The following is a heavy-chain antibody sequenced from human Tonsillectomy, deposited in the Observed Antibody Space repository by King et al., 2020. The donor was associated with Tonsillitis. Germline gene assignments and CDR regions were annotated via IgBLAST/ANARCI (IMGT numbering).Heavy chain of an antibody. CDR2: INHSGST. J-gene: IGHJ4*02. CDR1: GGSFSGYY. D-gene: IGHD4-17*01. V-gene: IGHV4-34*01. Sequence: VQLQQWGAGLLKPSETLSLTCAVYGGSFSGYYWSWIRQPPGKGLEWIGEINHSGSTNYNPSLKSRVTISVDTSKNQFSLKLSSVTAADTAVYYCARGRGEGKYSFDYWGQGTLVTVSS. CDR3: ARGRGEGKYSFDY.